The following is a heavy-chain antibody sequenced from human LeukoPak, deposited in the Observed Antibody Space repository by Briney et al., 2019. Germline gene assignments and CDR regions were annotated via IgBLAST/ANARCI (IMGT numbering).Heavy chain of an antibody. Sequence: PSETLSLTCAVYGGSFSGYYWSWIRQPPGKGLEWIGEINHSGSTNYNPSLKSRVTISVDTSKNQFSLKLSSVTAPDTAVYYCARVFGYSYGYTRFDYWGQGTLVTVSS. V-gene: IGHV4-34*01. J-gene: IGHJ4*02. CDR1: GGSFSGYY. CDR2: INHSGST. D-gene: IGHD5-18*01. CDR3: ARVFGYSYGYTRFDY.